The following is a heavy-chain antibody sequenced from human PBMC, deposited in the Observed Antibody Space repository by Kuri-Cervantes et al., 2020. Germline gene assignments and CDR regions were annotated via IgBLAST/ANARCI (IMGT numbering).Heavy chain of an antibody. CDR2: IYHSGST. V-gene: IGHV4-38-2*02. CDR1: GYSISGGYY. Sequence: SETLSLTCTVSGYSISGGYYWGWIRQPPGKGLEWIGSIYHSGSTYYNPSLKSRVTISVDTSKNQFSLKLSSVTAADTAVYYCARDVLADQSYGMDVWGQGTTVTVSS. CDR3: ARDVLADQSYGMDV. D-gene: IGHD3-3*01. J-gene: IGHJ6*02.